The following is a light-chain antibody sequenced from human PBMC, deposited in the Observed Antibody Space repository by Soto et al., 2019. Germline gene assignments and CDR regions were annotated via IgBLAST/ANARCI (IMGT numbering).Light chain of an antibody. J-gene: IGKJ3*01. CDR2: AVS. CDR3: QQYNSYPFT. V-gene: IGKV1-16*01. Sequence: DIQMTQSPSSLSASVGDRVTITCRASQGINNYLAWFQQKPGKAPKSLIYAVSSLHGGVPSRFSGSGSGTDFTLTINSRQPEDFATYFCQQYNSYPFTFGPGTKVDIK. CDR1: QGINNY.